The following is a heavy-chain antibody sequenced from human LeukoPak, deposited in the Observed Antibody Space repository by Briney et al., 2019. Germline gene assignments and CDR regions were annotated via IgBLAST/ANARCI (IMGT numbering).Heavy chain of an antibody. V-gene: IGHV3-23*01. CDR3: AKSLTGSPNWFDP. CDR2: ISGSGGST. D-gene: IGHD3-9*01. Sequence: GSLRLSCSASGFTFSSYALSWVRQAPGKGLEWVSAISGSGGSTYYADSVKGRFTISRDNSKNTLYLQMNSLRAEDTAVYYCAKSLTGSPNWFDPWGQGTLVTVSS. CDR1: GFTFSSYA. J-gene: IGHJ5*02.